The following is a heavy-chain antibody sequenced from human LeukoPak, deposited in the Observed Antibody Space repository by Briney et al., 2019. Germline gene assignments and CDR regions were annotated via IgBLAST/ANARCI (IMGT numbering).Heavy chain of an antibody. Sequence: SETLSLTCAVSGGSISSGGYSWSWIRQPPGTGLEWIGYIYHSGSTYYNPSLKSRVTISVDRSKNQFSLKLSSVTAADTAVYYCARYFDNFDYWGQGALVTVSS. CDR2: IYHSGST. V-gene: IGHV4-30-2*01. CDR1: GGSISSGGYS. D-gene: IGHD3-9*01. J-gene: IGHJ4*02. CDR3: ARYFDNFDY.